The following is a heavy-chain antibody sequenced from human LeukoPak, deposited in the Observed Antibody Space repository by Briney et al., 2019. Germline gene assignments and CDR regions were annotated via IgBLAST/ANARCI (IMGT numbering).Heavy chain of an antibody. V-gene: IGHV3-21*01. J-gene: IGHJ4*02. CDR1: GFTLSSYS. D-gene: IGHD2-8*01. Sequence: GGSLRLSCAASGFTLSSYSMNWVRQAPGKGLEWVSSISSSSSYIYYADSMKGRFTISRDNSKNTLYLQMSSLRAKDTAVYDCVNIGVCGCTKYCVDDWGQGTLVTVSS. CDR3: VNIGVCGCTKYCVDD. CDR2: ISSSSSYI.